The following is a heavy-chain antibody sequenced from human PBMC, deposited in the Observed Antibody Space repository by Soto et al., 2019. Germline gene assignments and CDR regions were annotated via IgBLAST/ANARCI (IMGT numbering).Heavy chain of an antibody. V-gene: IGHV3-21*06. D-gene: IGHD4-17*01. CDR3: ARGYGESLFDY. J-gene: IGHJ4*02. CDR1: GFTFTAYN. CDR2: ISSSRSNT. Sequence: EVQLVESGGGLVKPWGSLRLSCAASGFTFTAYNMNWVRQAPGKGLEWVSSISSSRSNTYYADSVKGRITISRDNAKNSLYLQMSSLRVEDTAVYYCARGYGESLFDYWGQGTLVTVSS.